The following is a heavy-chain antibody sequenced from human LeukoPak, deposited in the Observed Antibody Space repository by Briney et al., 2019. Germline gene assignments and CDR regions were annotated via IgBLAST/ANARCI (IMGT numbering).Heavy chain of an antibody. CDR1: GGSISSGGYY. V-gene: IGHV4-31*03. D-gene: IGHD6-13*01. J-gene: IGHJ4*02. Sequence: SETLSLTCTVSGGSISSGGYYWSWIRQHPGKGLEWIGYIYYSGSTYYNPSLKSRVTISVDTSKNQFSLKLSSVTAADTAVYYCARYSSGWYSRIDYWGQGTLVTVSS. CDR3: ARYSSGWYSRIDY. CDR2: IYYSGST.